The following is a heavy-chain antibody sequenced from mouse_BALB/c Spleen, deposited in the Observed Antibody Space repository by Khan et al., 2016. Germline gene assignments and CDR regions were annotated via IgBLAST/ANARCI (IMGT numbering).Heavy chain of an antibody. D-gene: IGHD2-1*01. CDR3: ARVNYVPGFIDY. CDR1: GFAFSRYW. V-gene: IGHV4-1*02. CDR2: INPDTITI. Sequence: EVKLLESGGGLVQPGGSLNLSCAASGFAFSRYWMSWVRQAPGKGLEWIGEINPDTITIDYTSSLKDKFIIYRNNNKNTLYLKMSKVISEDTALYDCARVNYVPGFIDYCGQGTTLTVAS. J-gene: IGHJ2*01.